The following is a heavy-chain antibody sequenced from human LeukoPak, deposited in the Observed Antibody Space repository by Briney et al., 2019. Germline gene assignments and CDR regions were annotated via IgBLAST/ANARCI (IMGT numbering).Heavy chain of an antibody. J-gene: IGHJ4*02. D-gene: IGHD3-22*01. CDR3: AKGITMIVVVTASLDY. V-gene: IGHV3-23*01. CDR1: GFTFSSYA. Sequence: GGSLRLSCAASGFTFSSYAMNWVRQAPGKGLEWVSAISGSGGSTYYADSVKGRFTISRDNSKNTLYLQMNSLRAEDTAVYYCAKGITMIVVVTASLDYWGQGTLVTVSS. CDR2: ISGSGGST.